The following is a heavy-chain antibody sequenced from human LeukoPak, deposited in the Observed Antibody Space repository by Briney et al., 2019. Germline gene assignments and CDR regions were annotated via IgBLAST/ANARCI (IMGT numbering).Heavy chain of an antibody. J-gene: IGHJ5*02. CDR2: ISAYNGNT. V-gene: IGHV1-18*01. CDR1: GYTFTSNG. Sequence: ASVKVSCKASGYTFTSNGISWVRQAPGQGLEWMGWISAYNGNTNYAQKLQGRVTMTTDTSTSTAYMELRSLRSDDTAVYYCARDLDIVASITGRLDPWGRGTLVTVSS. D-gene: IGHD5-12*01. CDR3: ARDLDIVASITGRLDP.